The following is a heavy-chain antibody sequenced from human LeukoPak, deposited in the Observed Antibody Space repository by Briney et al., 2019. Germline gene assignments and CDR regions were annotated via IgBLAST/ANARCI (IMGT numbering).Heavy chain of an antibody. Sequence: PSDTLSLTCTVSGGSVSSVSFNWSWIRRTPGKGLEWIGYIYYTGSTNYNPSLKSRVTISVDTSKNQFSLKLSSVTAADTAVYYCARDTGYCSGGSCYHNYFDFWGQGALVTVSS. D-gene: IGHD2-15*01. CDR1: GGSVSSVSFN. CDR3: ARDTGYCSGGSCYHNYFDF. J-gene: IGHJ4*02. CDR2: IYYTGST. V-gene: IGHV4-61*01.